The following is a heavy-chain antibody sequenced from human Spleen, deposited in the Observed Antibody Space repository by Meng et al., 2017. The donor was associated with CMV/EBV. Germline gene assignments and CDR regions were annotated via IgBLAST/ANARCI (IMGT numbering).Heavy chain of an antibody. V-gene: IGHV4-38-2*02. Sequence: SETLSLTCTVSGSSISSGSYWGWIRQPPGTGLEWIGNVYHTGSTNHNPSLKSRVTMSVDASKNQFSLKLSSVTAADTAVYYCARGYRRAGAFDIWGQGTMVTVSS. CDR1: GSSISSGSY. CDR3: ARGYRRAGAFDI. CDR2: VYHTGST. J-gene: IGHJ3*02. D-gene: IGHD2-2*01.